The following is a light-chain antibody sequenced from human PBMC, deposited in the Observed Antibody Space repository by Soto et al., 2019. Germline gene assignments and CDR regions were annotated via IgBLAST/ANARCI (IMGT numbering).Light chain of an antibody. Sequence: QSALTQPASVSGSPGQSITISCTGTSSDVGGYNYVSWYQQHPGKAPKLMIYDVSNRPSGVSNRFSGSKSGNTASLTISGLPAEDAAAYYCSSYTSSSTGVVFGGGTKLTVL. J-gene: IGLJ2*01. CDR2: DVS. CDR1: SSDVGGYNY. V-gene: IGLV2-14*01. CDR3: SSYTSSSTGVV.